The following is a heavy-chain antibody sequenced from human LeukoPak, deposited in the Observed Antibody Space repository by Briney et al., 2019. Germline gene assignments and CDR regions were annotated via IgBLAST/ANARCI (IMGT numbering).Heavy chain of an antibody. CDR1: GGSFSGYY. V-gene: IGHV4-34*01. J-gene: IGHJ4*02. CDR2: INHSGST. D-gene: IGHD1-1*01. CDR3: ARGTGTTMGIDY. Sequence: SETLSLTCAVYGGSFSGYYWSWIRQPPGKGLEWIGEINHSGSTNYNPSLKSRVTISVDTSKNQFSLKLSSVTAADTAVYYCARGTGTTMGIDYWGQRTLVTVSS.